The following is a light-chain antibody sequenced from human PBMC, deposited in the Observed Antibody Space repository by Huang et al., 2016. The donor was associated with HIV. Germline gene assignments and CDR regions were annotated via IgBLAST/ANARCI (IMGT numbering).Light chain of an antibody. CDR1: QSVLYSSSGKNY. Sequence: DIALTQSPDFLPVSLGERATISCRSSQSVLYSSSGKNYLAWYQQKPGPPPRLLIYWASTREARVPDRFRGSGSGTDFTLTINSLQAEDVAVYFCQQYYRIPLTFGGGTKVEIK. CDR2: WAS. J-gene: IGKJ4*01. V-gene: IGKV4-1*01. CDR3: QQYYRIPLT.